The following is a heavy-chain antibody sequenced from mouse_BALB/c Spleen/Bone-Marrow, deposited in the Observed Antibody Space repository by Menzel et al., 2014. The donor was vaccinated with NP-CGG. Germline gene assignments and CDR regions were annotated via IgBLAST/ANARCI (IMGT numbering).Heavy chain of an antibody. D-gene: IGHD2-1*01. Sequence: VKLMESGPGLVAPSQSLSITCTVSGFSLTSYGVHWVRQPPGKGLEWLGVIWAGGSTNYNSALMSRLSISKDNSKSQVFLKMNSLQTDDTAMYYCARDGNYYFDYWGQGTTLTVSS. CDR2: IWAGGST. CDR1: GFSLTSYG. CDR3: ARDGNYYFDY. V-gene: IGHV2-9*02. J-gene: IGHJ2*01.